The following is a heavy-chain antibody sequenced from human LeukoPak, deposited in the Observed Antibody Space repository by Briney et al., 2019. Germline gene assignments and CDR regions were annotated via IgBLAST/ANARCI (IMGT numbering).Heavy chain of an antibody. V-gene: IGHV3-7*04. CDR1: GFTFSSYW. CDR2: IKQDGSEK. Sequence: GGSLRLSCAASGFTFSSYWMSWVRQAPGKGLEWVANIKQDGSEKYYVDSVKGRFTISRDNAKNSLYLQMNSLRAEDTAVYYCARVYSSSWYPYCYYYMDVWGKGTTVTISS. CDR3: ARVYSSSWYPYCYYYMDV. D-gene: IGHD6-13*01. J-gene: IGHJ6*03.